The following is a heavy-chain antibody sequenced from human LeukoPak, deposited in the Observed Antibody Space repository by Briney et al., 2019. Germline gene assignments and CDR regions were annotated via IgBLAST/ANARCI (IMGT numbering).Heavy chain of an antibody. V-gene: IGHV3-74*01. D-gene: IGHD3-3*02. J-gene: IGHJ4*02. Sequence: GGSLRLSCAASGFTFSSYWMHWVRQAPGKGLVWVSRVDSDGSSTSYADSVKGRFTISRDNTKNTLSLQMNSLRAEDTAVYYCARDGILGSHDYWGQGTLVTVSS. CDR2: VDSDGSST. CDR3: ARDGILGSHDY. CDR1: GFTFSSYW.